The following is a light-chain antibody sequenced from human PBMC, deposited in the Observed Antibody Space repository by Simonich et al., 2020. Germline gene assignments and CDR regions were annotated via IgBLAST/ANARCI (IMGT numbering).Light chain of an antibody. Sequence: DIVMTQSPDSLAVSLGERATINCKSGRSVLYSSNNKNYLAWYQQKPGQPPKQLIYWASTRESRGPDRFSGSGSGTDFTLTISSLQAEDVAVYYCQQYYSTRTFGQGTKVEIK. CDR2: WAS. CDR3: QQYYSTRT. CDR1: RSVLYSSNNKNY. J-gene: IGKJ1*01. V-gene: IGKV4-1*01.